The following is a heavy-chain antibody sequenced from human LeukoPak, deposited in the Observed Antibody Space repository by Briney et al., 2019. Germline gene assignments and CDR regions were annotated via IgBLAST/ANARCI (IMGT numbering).Heavy chain of an antibody. CDR1: GGSISSYY. Sequence: PSETLSLTCTVSGGSISSYYWSWIRQPPGKGLEWIGYIYYSGSTNYNPSLKSRVTISVDTSKNQFSLKLSSVTAADTAVYYCARVKEVPAALAPYYYYGMDVWGQGTTVTVSS. D-gene: IGHD2-2*01. CDR2: IYYSGST. CDR3: ARVKEVPAALAPYYYYGMDV. J-gene: IGHJ6*02. V-gene: IGHV4-59*12.